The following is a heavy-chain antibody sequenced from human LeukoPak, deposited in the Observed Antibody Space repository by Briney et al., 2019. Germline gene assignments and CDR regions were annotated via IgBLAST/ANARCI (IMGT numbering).Heavy chain of an antibody. J-gene: IGHJ4*02. D-gene: IGHD1-26*01. CDR1: GGSISSYY. Sequence: SETLSLTCTVSGGSISSYYWSWIRQSPGKGLEWIGYIYNSGSTNYNPSLKSRVTISVDTSKNQFSLKLSSVTAADTAVYYCARVLEGAIAYWGQGTLVTVSS. CDR3: ARVLEGAIAY. V-gene: IGHV4-59*08. CDR2: IYNSGST.